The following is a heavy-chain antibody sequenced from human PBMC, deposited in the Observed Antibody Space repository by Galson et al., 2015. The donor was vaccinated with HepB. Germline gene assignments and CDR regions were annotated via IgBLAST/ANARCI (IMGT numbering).Heavy chain of an antibody. CDR1: GFTFSNYN. D-gene: IGHD2/OR15-2a*01. CDR3: TCDPQNYFWRSFDY. V-gene: IGHV3-21*06. J-gene: IGHJ4*02. Sequence: SLRLSCAASGFTFSNYNMIWVRQAPGKGLEWVSSISGSSSYIFYADSVRGRFTVSRGNAKNSLYLQMSSLRAEDTAVYYCTCDPQNYFWRSFDYWGQGSLVIVSS. CDR2: ISGSSSYI.